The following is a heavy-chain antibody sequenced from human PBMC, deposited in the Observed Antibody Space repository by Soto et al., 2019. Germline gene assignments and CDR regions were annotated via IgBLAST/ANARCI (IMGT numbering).Heavy chain of an antibody. J-gene: IGHJ4*02. CDR2: ISCCGGSA. V-gene: IGHV3-23*01. Sequence: GGSLRLSCVASGFNFKKFAMAWVRQAAGEGLEWVSGISCCGGSASYADSVKGRFSIARDDSKNTVSLQLNSLRVEDTAQYYCAKADGQQWLIPHLDNWGQGTLVTVSS. CDR3: AKADGQQWLIPHLDN. CDR1: GFNFKKFA. D-gene: IGHD6-19*01.